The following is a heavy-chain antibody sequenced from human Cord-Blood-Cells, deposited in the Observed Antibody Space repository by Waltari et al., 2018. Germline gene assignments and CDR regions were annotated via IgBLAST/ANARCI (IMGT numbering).Heavy chain of an antibody. J-gene: IGHJ5*02. CDR1: GYTFTSYD. Sequence: QVQLVQSGAEVKKPVASVKVSCKASGYTFTSYDINWVRQATGQGLEWMGWMNPNRGNTGYAQKFQGRVTMTRNTSISTAYMELSSLRSEDTAVYYCARVVAMVRGVINWFDPWGQGTLVTVSS. CDR2: MNPNRGNT. CDR3: ARVVAMVRGVINWFDP. D-gene: IGHD3-10*01. V-gene: IGHV1-8*01.